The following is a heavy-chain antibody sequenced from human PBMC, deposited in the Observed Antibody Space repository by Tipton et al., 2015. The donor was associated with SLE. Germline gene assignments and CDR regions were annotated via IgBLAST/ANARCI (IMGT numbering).Heavy chain of an antibody. CDR1: GFTFSSYE. CDR2: ISSSGSTI. V-gene: IGHV3-48*03. D-gene: IGHD1-1*01. J-gene: IGHJ5*02. CDR3: ARAVVGTHGLDP. Sequence: SLRLSCAASGFTFSSYEMNWVRQAPGKGLEWVSYISSSGSTIYYADSVKGRFTVSRDNAKNSMWLQMSSLRVEDTAVYYCARAVVGTHGLDPWGQGTLVTVSS.